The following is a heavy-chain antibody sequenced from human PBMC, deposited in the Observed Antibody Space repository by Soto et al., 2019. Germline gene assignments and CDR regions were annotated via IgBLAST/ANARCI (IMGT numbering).Heavy chain of an antibody. CDR1: GGSINNYY. CDR2: IYDSGST. D-gene: IGHD2-15*01. CDR3: TRSFRDGCSGGSCYQDY. J-gene: IGHJ4*02. Sequence: QVQLQESGPGLVKPSETLSLTCTVSGGSINNYYWSWIRQPPGKGLEWIGYIYDSGSTHYNPSLESRVTISEDTSKNQFSLKLSSVTAADTAVYYCTRSFRDGCSGGSCYQDYWGQGTLVTVSS. V-gene: IGHV4-59*01.